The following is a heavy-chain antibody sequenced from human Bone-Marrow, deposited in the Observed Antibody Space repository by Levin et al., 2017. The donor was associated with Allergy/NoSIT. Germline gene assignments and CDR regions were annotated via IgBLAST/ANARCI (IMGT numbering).Heavy chain of an antibody. CDR3: ARDREYVLVY. J-gene: IGHJ4*02. CDR1: GFSVSNSY. D-gene: IGHD2/OR15-2a*01. Sequence: GESLKISCLASGFSVSNSYMSWVRQAPGKGLEWISVHYSGGSKHYAESVKGRFTISRDNAKNTLFLQMDNLRADDTAVYYCARDREYVLVYWGQGTLVTVSS. V-gene: IGHV3-53*01. CDR2: HYSGGSK.